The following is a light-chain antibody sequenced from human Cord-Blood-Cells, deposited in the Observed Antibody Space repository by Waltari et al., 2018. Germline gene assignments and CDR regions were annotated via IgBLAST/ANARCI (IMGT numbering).Light chain of an antibody. CDR3: QQRSNWIT. Sequence: IVFTQSPATLSLSPGERATLSCRASQSVSSYLAWYQQKPVQAPRLLIYDASNRATGIPARFSGSGSGTDFTLTISSLEPEDFAVYYCQQRSNWITFGQGTRLEIK. J-gene: IGKJ5*01. CDR1: QSVSSY. V-gene: IGKV3-11*01. CDR2: DAS.